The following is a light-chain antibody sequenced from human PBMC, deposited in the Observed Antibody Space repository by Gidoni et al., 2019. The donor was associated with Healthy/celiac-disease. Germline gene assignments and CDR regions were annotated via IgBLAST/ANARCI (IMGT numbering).Light chain of an antibody. CDR3: QQSYSTPWT. Sequence: DIQMTQSPSSLSASVGDRVTITCRASQSISSYVNWYQQKPGKAPSLQSGVPSRFSGSGSGTDFTLTISSLQPEDFATYYCQQSYSTPWTFGQGTKVEIK. J-gene: IGKJ1*01. CDR1: QSISSY. V-gene: IGKV1-39*01.